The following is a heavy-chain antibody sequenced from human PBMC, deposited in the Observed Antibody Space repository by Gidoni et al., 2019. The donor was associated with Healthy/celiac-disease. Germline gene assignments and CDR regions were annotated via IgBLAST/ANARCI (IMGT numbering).Heavy chain of an antibody. Sequence: QVQLVQSGAEVKKPGASVKVSCKASGYTFTGDYMQWVRQAPGQVLEWMGWINPNSGGTNYAQKFQGWVTMTRDTSISTAYMELSRLRSDDTAVYYCAREGNYTSYLDYWGQGTLVTVSS. CDR3: AREGNYTSYLDY. CDR2: INPNSGGT. CDR1: GYTFTGDY. V-gene: IGHV1-2*04. J-gene: IGHJ4*02. D-gene: IGHD3-3*01.